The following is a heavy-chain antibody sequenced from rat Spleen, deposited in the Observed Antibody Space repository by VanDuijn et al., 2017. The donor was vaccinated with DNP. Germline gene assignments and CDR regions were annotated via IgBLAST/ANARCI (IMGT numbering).Heavy chain of an antibody. CDR2: ISYSGST. D-gene: IGHD1-7*01. V-gene: IGHV3-1*01. CDR1: GSSITSNY. J-gene: IGHJ2*01. CDR3: ARWTRYFDY. Sequence: EVQLQESGSGLVKPSQSLSLTCSVTGSSITSNYWGWIRKFPGNKMEYIGHISYSGSTNYNPSLKSRISITRDTSKNHVFLHLNSVTTEDTATYYCARWTRYFDYWGQGVMVTVSS.